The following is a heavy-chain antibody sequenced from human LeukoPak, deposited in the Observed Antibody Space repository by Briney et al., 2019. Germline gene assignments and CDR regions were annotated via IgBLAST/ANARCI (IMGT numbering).Heavy chain of an antibody. J-gene: IGHJ6*02. D-gene: IGHD5-24*01. V-gene: IGHV3-23*01. Sequence: SGGSLRLSCAASGFTFSSYAMSWVRQAPGKGLEWVSAISGSGGSTYYADSVKGRFTISRDNSKNTLYLQMNSLRAEDTAVYYCAKDGSIEMATNYYYYYGMDVWGQGTTVTVSS. CDR3: AKDGSIEMATNYYYYYGMDV. CDR2: ISGSGGST. CDR1: GFTFSSYA.